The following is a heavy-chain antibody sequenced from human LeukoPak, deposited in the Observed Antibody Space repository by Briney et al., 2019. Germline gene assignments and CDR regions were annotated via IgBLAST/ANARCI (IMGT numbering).Heavy chain of an antibody. CDR2: ISWNSGSI. V-gene: IGHV3-9*01. J-gene: IGHJ4*02. CDR3: AKEGFDY. Sequence: GGSLRLSCAASGFTFDDYAMHWVRQAPGKGLEGVSGISWNSGSIGYADSVKGRFTISRDNAKNSLYLQMNSLRAEDTALYYCAKEGFDYWGQGTLVTVSS. CDR1: GFTFDDYA.